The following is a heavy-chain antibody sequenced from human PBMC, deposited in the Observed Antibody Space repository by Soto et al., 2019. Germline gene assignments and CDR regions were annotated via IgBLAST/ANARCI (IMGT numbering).Heavy chain of an antibody. CDR1: GFTFSSYS. CDR3: ARGLRFLEWLFPDYYYMDV. D-gene: IGHD3-3*01. J-gene: IGHJ6*03. V-gene: IGHV3-48*01. Sequence: GGSLRLSCAASGFTFSSYSMNWVRQAPGKGLEWVSYISSSSSTIYYADSVKGRFTISRDNAKNSLYLQMNSLRAEDTAVYYCARGLRFLEWLFPDYYYMDVWGKGTTVTVSS. CDR2: ISSSSSTI.